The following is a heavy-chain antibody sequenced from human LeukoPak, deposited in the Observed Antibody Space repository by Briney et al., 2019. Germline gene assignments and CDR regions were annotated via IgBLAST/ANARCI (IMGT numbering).Heavy chain of an antibody. CDR3: ARDTIFGEATYYYYYMDV. J-gene: IGHJ6*03. Sequence: SVKVSCKASGYTFTSYDINWVRQATGQGLEWMGGIIPIFGTANYAQKFQGRVTITADESTSTAYMELSSLRSEDTAVYYCARDTIFGEATYYYYYMDVWGKGTTVTVSS. V-gene: IGHV1-69*13. D-gene: IGHD3-3*01. CDR2: IIPIFGTA. CDR1: GYTFTSYD.